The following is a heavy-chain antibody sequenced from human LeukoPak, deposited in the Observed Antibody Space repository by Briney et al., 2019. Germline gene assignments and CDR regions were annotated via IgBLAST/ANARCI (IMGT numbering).Heavy chain of an antibody. V-gene: IGHV3-30*09. CDR3: ARQAQTPVTTYSIAGSVDY. CDR2: ISYDGNNR. D-gene: IGHD4-17*01. Sequence: PGGSLRLSCSASGFTLRTYTVHWVRQAPGKGLERVAVISYDGNNRYYADSVKGRFAISRDSSKNTVHLQMSGLRTEDTAVYYCARQAQTPVTTYSIAGSVDYWGQGTLVTVSS. CDR1: GFTLRTYT. J-gene: IGHJ4*02.